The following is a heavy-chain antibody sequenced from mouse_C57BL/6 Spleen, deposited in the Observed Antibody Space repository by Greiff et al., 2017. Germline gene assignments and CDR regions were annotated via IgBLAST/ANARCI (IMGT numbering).Heavy chain of an antibody. V-gene: IGHV1-15*01. CDR2: IDPETGGT. J-gene: IGHJ4*01. Sequence: QVQLQQSGAELVRPGASVTLSCKASGYTFTDYEMHWVKQTPVHGLEWIGAIDPETGGTAYNQKFKGKAILTADKASSTAYMALRSLTSEDSAVYYCTSEGSSGLYAMDYWGQGTSVTVSS. CDR3: TSEGSSGLYAMDY. D-gene: IGHD3-2*02. CDR1: GYTFTDYE.